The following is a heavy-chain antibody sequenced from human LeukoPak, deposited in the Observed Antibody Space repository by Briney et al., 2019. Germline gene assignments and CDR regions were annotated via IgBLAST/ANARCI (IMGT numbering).Heavy chain of an antibody. CDR3: AKEQRIRHCSEGVCMEGYYFDY. D-gene: IGHD2-8*01. V-gene: IGHV3-23*01. Sequence: PVGCLRLSCTGSGFNFNMFAMNWVRQAPGQGLEWVSGLIPGGVTTNYADSVKGRFTISRDKSKNMVFLQMNSLRPEDTAVYYCAKEQRIRHCSEGVCMEGYYFDYWSQGSMVTVSS. CDR1: GFNFNMFA. CDR2: LIPGGVTT. J-gene: IGHJ4*02.